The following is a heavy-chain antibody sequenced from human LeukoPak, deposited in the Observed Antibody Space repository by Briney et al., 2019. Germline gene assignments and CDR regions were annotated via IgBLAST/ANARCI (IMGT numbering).Heavy chain of an antibody. CDR2: ISTSGSTT. CDR1: GFSLSNYE. V-gene: IGHV3-48*03. CDR3: ARDKGSYYPFDY. Sequence: GGSLRLSCAASGFSLSNYEMNWVRQAPGKGLEWVSYISTSGSTTYYADSVKGRFTISRDNAKNSLYLRMNSLRAEDTAVYYCARDKGSYYPFDYWGQGPLVTVSS. J-gene: IGHJ4*02. D-gene: IGHD3-10*01.